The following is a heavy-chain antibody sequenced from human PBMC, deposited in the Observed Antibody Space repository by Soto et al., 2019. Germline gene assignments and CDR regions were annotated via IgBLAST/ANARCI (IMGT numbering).Heavy chain of an antibody. D-gene: IGHD6-13*01. CDR1: GGSIISSLCY. V-gene: IGHV4-39*01. J-gene: IGHJ5*02. CDR2: VHYSGTT. CDR3: ARPKTIGAAAGKGWFDP. Sequence: SETLSLTCSVSGGSIISSLCYWGWIRQPPGKGLEWIGSVHYSGTTYYNPSLKSRVTISVDTSKNQFSLKLTYVTAADTAMYYCARPKTIGAAAGKGWFDPWGQGTLVTVSS.